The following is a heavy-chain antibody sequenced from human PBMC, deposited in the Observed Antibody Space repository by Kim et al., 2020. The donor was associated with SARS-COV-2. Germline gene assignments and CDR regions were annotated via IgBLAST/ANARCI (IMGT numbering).Heavy chain of an antibody. J-gene: IGHJ4*02. Sequence: SGSGNYNPYLKSRVTISVDTSKNQFSLSRTSLPAADTAVYYCARGRVGIGYWGQGTLVTVSS. D-gene: IGHD1-26*01. CDR2: SGSG. CDR3: ARGRVGIGY. V-gene: IGHV4-39*07.